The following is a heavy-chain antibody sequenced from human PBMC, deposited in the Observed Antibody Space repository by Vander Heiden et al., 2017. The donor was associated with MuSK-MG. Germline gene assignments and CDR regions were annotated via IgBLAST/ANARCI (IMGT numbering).Heavy chain of an antibody. Sequence: QVQLVESGGGVVQPGRSLRLSCAASGFTFSSYGMHWVRQATGKGLEWVAVIWYDGSNKYYADSVKGRFTSSRDNSKNTLYLQMNSRRAEDTAGYYCAKERYSSSWLDYWGQGTRVTVS. V-gene: IGHV3-33*06. CDR1: GFTFSSYG. D-gene: IGHD6-13*01. CDR3: AKERYSSSWLDY. J-gene: IGHJ4*02. CDR2: IWYDGSNK.